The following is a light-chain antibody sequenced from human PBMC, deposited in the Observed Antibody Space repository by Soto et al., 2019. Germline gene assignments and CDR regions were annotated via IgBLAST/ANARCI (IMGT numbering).Light chain of an antibody. V-gene: IGLV1-40*01. CDR1: TSNIGAGYD. Sequence: QSVLTQPPSVSGAPGQGVTISCTGSTSNIGAGYDVAWYQQLPGTAPKVLMYGNSNRPSGVPDRITGSKSGTSASLAITGLQTGDEADYYCGTWDSSLSAGVFGGGTKLTVL. CDR3: GTWDSSLSAGV. CDR2: GNS. J-gene: IGLJ3*02.